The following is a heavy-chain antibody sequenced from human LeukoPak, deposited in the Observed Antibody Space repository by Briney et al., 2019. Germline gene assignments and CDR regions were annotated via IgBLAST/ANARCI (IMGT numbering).Heavy chain of an antibody. V-gene: IGHV3-23*01. CDR2: ISGSGGST. D-gene: IGHD2-15*01. CDR3: AKETGYCSGGSCYLGGEAFDI. J-gene: IGHJ3*02. CDR1: GFTFSSYA. Sequence: GGSLRLSCAASGFTFSSYAMSWVRQAPGKGLEWVSAISGSGGSTYYADSVKGRFTISRDNSKNTLYLQMNSLRAEDTAVYYCAKETGYCSGGSCYLGGEAFDIWGQGTMVTVSS.